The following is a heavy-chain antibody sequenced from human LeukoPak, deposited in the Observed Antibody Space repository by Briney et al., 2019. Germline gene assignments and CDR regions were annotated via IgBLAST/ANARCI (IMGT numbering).Heavy chain of an antibody. V-gene: IGHV3-7*01. CDR3: AKPTVTYNWYFDL. CDR1: GFTFSSYW. CDR2: IKQDGSEK. Sequence: PGGPLRFSCAASGFTFSSYWMSWVRQAPGKGLEWVANIKQDGSEKYYVDSVKGRFTISRDNPKNSVYLQMNSLRAEDTAVYYCAKPTVTYNWYFDLWGRGTLVTVSS. D-gene: IGHD4-17*01. J-gene: IGHJ2*01.